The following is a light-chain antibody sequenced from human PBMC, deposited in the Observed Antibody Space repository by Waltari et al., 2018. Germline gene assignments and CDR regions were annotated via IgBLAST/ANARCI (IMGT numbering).Light chain of an antibody. CDR3: QQYYSYSLLS. J-gene: IGKJ4*01. V-gene: IGKV1-5*03. CDR2: KAS. Sequence: DIQMTQSPSTLSASVGDRFTITCRASQSISNWLAWYQQKPGKAPKLLIYKASTLESGVPSRFSGSRSGTEFTLTISSLQPDDFSTYYCQQYYSYSLLSFGGGTKVEIK. CDR1: QSISNW.